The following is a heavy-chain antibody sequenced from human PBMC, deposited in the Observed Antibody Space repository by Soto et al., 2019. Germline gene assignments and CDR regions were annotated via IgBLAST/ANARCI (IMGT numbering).Heavy chain of an antibody. V-gene: IGHV1-46*01. Sequence: GKVSCKASGYTFTSYYMHWVRQAPGQGLEWMGIINPSGGSTSYAQKFQGRVTMTRDTSTSTVYMELSSLRSEDTAVYYCARAPKAVAGLHFDYWGQGTMMTVSS. D-gene: IGHD6-19*01. CDR3: ARAPKAVAGLHFDY. J-gene: IGHJ4*02. CDR1: GYTFTSYY. CDR2: INPSGGST.